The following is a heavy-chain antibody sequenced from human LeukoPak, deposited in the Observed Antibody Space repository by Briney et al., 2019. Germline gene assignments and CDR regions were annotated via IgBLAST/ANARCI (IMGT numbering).Heavy chain of an antibody. CDR1: GGSFSGYY. D-gene: IGHD2-2*01. J-gene: IGHJ6*03. Sequence: SETLSLTCAVYGGSFSGYYWSWIRQPPGKGLEWIGEINHSGSTNYNPSLKSRVTISVDTSKNQFSLKLSSVTAADTAVYYCARRTGYCSSTSCPRGRPGYYYYYMDVWGKGTTVTVSS. V-gene: IGHV4-34*01. CDR3: ARRTGYCSSTSCPRGRPGYYYYYMDV. CDR2: INHSGST.